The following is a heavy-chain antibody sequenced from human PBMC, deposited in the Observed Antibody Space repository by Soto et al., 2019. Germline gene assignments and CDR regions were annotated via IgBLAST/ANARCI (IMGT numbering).Heavy chain of an antibody. V-gene: IGHV1-24*01. Sequence: ASVKVSCKVWGYSLTELSMHWVRQAPGKGIEWMGGFDPEDGETIYAQKFQGRVTMTEDTSTDTAYMELSSLRSEDTAVYYCATDWRYSSRWYWFAPWGQGTLVTVSS. CDR3: ATDWRYSSRWYWFAP. CDR1: GYSLTELS. CDR2: FDPEDGET. J-gene: IGHJ5*02. D-gene: IGHD6-19*01.